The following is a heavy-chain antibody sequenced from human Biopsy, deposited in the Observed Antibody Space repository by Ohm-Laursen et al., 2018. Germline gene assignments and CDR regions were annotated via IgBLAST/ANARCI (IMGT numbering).Heavy chain of an antibody. V-gene: IGHV1-46*01. CDR3: ARNTGWYGDLYYFDY. D-gene: IGHD6-19*01. Sequence: APVKVSCKTSGYGFTSYYMHWVRQAPGQGLEWMGMINPSGSTTSYPQIFQGRVTMTRDTSKSTVYMELSSLRSADTAVYFCARNTGWYGDLYYFDYWGQGTLVTVSS. CDR2: INPSGSTT. J-gene: IGHJ4*02. CDR1: GYGFTSYY.